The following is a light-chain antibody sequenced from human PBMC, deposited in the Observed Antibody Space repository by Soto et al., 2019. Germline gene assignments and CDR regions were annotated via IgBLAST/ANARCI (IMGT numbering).Light chain of an antibody. J-gene: IGKJ2*01. V-gene: IGKV3-20*01. CDR3: QQYGNFPYT. CDR2: GAS. CDR1: QSVPSDW. Sequence: EIVLTQSPGTLSLSPGERATLSFGASQSVPSDWLAWYRHKPGQAPRLLIYGASSRATGVPDRVSGSGSGTDFTLTINRLEPEDFAVYYCQQYGNFPYTFGQGTKLEIK.